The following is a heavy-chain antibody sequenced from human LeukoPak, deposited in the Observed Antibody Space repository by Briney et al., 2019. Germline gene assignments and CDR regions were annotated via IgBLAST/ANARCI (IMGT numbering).Heavy chain of an antibody. J-gene: IGHJ4*02. Sequence: GASVKVSCKASGYTFTSYGISWVRQAPGQGLEWMGWISAYNGNTNYAQKLQGRVTMTTDTSTSTAYMELRSLRSDDTAVYYCARDRATTVVTPDDYWGQGTLVTVFS. CDR2: ISAYNGNT. CDR3: ARDRATTVVTPDDY. CDR1: GYTFTSYG. V-gene: IGHV1-18*01. D-gene: IGHD4-23*01.